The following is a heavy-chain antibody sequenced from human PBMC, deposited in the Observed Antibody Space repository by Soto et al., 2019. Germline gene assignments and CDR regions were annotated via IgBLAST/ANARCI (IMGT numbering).Heavy chain of an antibody. J-gene: IGHJ4*02. CDR3: ARAPAYISSWYGDY. CDR2: IILIVATA. CDR1: GCTFSSYA. D-gene: IGHD6-13*01. Sequence: SVTVSYKPCGCTFSSYAISLVRQAPGAGLEWMGGIILIVATANYAQKVQGRVTMTAEKSTSTAYMELSSLRSEDTVVYYCARAPAYISSWYGDYWGQVTLVTLS. V-gene: IGHV1-69*06.